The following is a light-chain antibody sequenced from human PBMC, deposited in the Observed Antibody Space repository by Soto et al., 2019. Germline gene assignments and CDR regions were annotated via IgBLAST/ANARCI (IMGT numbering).Light chain of an antibody. Sequence: QSVLTQPPSASGTPGQTITMSCSGGSSNIGRMAVNWYQQFPGAAPKLLIYGNDQRPSGVPGRFSGSKSGTSASLAISGLQSDDEADYYCASWDDNLNGYVFGAGTKLTVL. J-gene: IGLJ1*01. CDR3: ASWDDNLNGYV. V-gene: IGLV1-44*01. CDR1: SSNIGRMA. CDR2: GND.